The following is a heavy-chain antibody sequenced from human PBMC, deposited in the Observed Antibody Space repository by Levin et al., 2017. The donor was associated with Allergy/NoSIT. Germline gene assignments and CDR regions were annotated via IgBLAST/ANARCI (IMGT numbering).Heavy chain of an antibody. D-gene: IGHD6-19*01. CDR2: ISYDGSNK. CDR3: ARGEYQWLVSHYYYMDV. V-gene: IGHV3-30-3*01. Sequence: LSLTCAASGFTFSSYAMHWVRQAPGKGLEWVAVISYDGSNKYYADSVKGRFTISRDNSKNTLYLQMNSLRAEDTAVYYCARGEYQWLVSHYYYMDVWGKGTTVTVSS. CDR1: GFTFSSYA. J-gene: IGHJ6*03.